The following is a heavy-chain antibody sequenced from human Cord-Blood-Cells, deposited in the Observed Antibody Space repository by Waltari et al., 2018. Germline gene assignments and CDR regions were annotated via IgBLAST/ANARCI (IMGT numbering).Heavy chain of an antibody. J-gene: IGHJ5*02. CDR2: ISSSSGYI. CDR1: GFTFRGYS. Sequence: EVQLVESGGGLVKPGGTLRLPCVASGFTFRGYSINLVRQAPGKGLEWVSSISSSSGYIYYADSVKGRFTISRDNAKNSLYLQMNSLRAEDTAVYYCARDDERVWFDPWGQGTLVTVSS. CDR3: ARDDERVWFDP. V-gene: IGHV3-21*01.